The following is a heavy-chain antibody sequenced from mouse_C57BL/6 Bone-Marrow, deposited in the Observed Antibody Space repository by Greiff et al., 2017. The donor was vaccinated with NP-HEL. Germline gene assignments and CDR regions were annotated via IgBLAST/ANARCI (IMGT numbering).Heavy chain of an antibody. CDR3: ARDLGYYSNYVGFAY. D-gene: IGHD2-5*01. V-gene: IGHV5-4*01. CDR2: ISDGGSYT. J-gene: IGHJ3*01. Sequence: EVMLVESGGGLVKPGGSLKLSCAASGFTFSSYAMSWVRQTPEQRLEWVATISDGGSYTYYPDNVKGRFTIARDNAKNNLYLQMSHLKSEDTAMYYCARDLGYYSNYVGFAYWGQGTLVTVSA. CDR1: GFTFSSYA.